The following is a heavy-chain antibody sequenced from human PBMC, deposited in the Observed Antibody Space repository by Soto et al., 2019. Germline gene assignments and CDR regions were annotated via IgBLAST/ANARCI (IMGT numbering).Heavy chain of an antibody. CDR1: GLTFRGYA. V-gene: IGHV3-23*01. Sequence: PGGSRRLPGAASGLTFRGYAMRGVGQAPGEGLEGVSAISGSGGSTYYADSVKGRFTISRDNPKNTLYLQMNSLRAEDTAVYYCAKDLVISGSYQNDYYYYGMDVWGQGTTVTVSS. J-gene: IGHJ6*02. D-gene: IGHD1-26*01. CDR3: AKDLVISGSYQNDYYYYGMDV. CDR2: ISGSGGST.